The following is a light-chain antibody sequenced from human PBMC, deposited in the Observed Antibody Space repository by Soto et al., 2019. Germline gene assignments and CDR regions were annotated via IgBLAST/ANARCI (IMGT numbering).Light chain of an antibody. Sequence: EIVMTQSPATLSVSPGERATLSCRASQSVSSNLAWYQQKPGQAPRLLIYGASTRATGIPARFSGSESGTEFTLTITSLQSEDFAVYYCQHYNNWPPYTFGQGTTVDIK. V-gene: IGKV3-15*01. CDR3: QHYNNWPPYT. CDR2: GAS. CDR1: QSVSSN. J-gene: IGKJ2*01.